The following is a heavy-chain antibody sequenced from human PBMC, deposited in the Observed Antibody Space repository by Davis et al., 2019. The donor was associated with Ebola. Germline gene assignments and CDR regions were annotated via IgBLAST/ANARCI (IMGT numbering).Heavy chain of an antibody. D-gene: IGHD3-22*01. Sequence: MPGGSLRLSCTVSGGSISSSSYYWGWIRQPPGKGLEWIGSIYYSGSTYYNPSLKSRVTISVDTSKNQFSLKLSSVTAADTAVYYCAPWGSSGYSQAFDIWGQGTMVTVSS. CDR2: IYYSGST. J-gene: IGHJ3*02. V-gene: IGHV4-39*01. CDR3: APWGSSGYSQAFDI. CDR1: GGSISSSSYY.